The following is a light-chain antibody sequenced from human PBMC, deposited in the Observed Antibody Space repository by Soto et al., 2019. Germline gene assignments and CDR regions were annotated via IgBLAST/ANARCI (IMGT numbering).Light chain of an antibody. J-gene: IGLJ3*02. Sequence: QSALTQPASVSGSPGQSITISCTGTSSDVGSYNIVSWYQQNPGKAPKLMIYEGSKRPSGVSNRFSGSKSGNTASLTISGLQAEDEADYYCCSYAGSRVFGGGTKVTVL. CDR3: CSYAGSRV. CDR2: EGS. V-gene: IGLV2-23*01. CDR1: SSDVGSYNI.